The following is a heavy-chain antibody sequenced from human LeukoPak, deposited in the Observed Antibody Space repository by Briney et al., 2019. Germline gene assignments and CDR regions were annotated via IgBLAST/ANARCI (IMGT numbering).Heavy chain of an antibody. CDR2: IIPIFGTA. D-gene: IGHD2-21*02. Sequence: ASVKVSCTASGGTFSSYAISWVRQAPGQGLEWMGGIIPIFGTANYAQKFQGRVTITADESTSTAYMELSSLRSEDTAVYYCARTEAYCGGDCYFNPYNWFDPWGQGTLVTVSS. CDR3: ARTEAYCGGDCYFNPYNWFDP. CDR1: GGTFSSYA. J-gene: IGHJ5*02. V-gene: IGHV1-69*13.